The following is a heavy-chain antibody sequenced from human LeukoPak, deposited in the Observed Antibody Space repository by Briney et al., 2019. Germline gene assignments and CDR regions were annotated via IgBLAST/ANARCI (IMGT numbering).Heavy chain of an antibody. CDR2: INHNGNVN. CDR3: ARESVAPTKYYYDSSGYYLDY. D-gene: IGHD3-22*01. V-gene: IGHV3-7*03. Sequence: PGGSLRLSCAASGFTFSSYWMNWARQAPGKGLEWVASINHNGNVNYYVDSVKGRFTISRDNSKNTLYLQMNSLRAEDTAVYYCARESVAPTKYYYDSSGYYLDYWGQGTLVTVSS. J-gene: IGHJ4*02. CDR1: GFTFSSYW.